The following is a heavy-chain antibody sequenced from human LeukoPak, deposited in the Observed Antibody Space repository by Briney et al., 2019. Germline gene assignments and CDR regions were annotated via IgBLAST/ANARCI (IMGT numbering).Heavy chain of an antibody. Sequence: PGGSLRLSCAASGFTFSSYGMHWVRQAPGKGLEWVAVIWSDGSNKYYADSVKGRFTISRDNSKNTLYLQMNSLRAEDTAVYYCARDPSSYYYYGMDVWGQGTTVTVSS. D-gene: IGHD6-6*01. J-gene: IGHJ6*02. CDR2: IWSDGSNK. CDR3: ARDPSSYYYYGMDV. CDR1: GFTFSSYG. V-gene: IGHV3-33*01.